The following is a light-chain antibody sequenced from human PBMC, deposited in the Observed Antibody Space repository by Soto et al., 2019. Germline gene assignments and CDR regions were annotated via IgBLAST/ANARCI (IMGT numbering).Light chain of an antibody. V-gene: IGLV2-23*02. CDR2: EVS. Sequence: QSALTQPASVSGSPGQSITISCTGTSSDVGYNNLVSWYQQHPGKAQKLMIYEVSKRPSGFSNRFSGSKSGNTASLTIFGLQAEDEADYYCCSYAGSSTHYVFGTGTKVTVL. J-gene: IGLJ1*01. CDR1: SSDVGYNNL. CDR3: CSYAGSSTHYV.